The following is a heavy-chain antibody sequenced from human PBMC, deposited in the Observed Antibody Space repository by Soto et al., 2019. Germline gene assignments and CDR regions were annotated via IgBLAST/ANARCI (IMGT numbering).Heavy chain of an antibody. CDR3: TRIYPVVPAATGGFDY. CDR2: IKPDGSET. Sequence: EVQLVESGGGLVQPGGSLRVSCADSGITFSNHWMSWVRQAPGKGLEWVADIKPDGSETYYVDSVKGRFTISRDNAKKSLYPQMTSLRAEDTAVYYCTRIYPVVPAATGGFDYWGQAPLVTVSS. D-gene: IGHD2-2*01. CDR1: GITFSNHW. V-gene: IGHV3-7*04. J-gene: IGHJ4*02.